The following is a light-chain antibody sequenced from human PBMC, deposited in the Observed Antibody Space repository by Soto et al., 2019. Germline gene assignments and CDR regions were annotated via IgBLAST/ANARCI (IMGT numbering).Light chain of an antibody. V-gene: IGKV3-15*01. CDR3: QQYNEWPLYT. Sequence: EIVMTQSPGTLSVSPGERATLSCRASQSVSSKLAWYQQKPGQAPRLLIYGASTRAPDIPARFSGRESGTEFTLTISRLQSEDFAVYFCQQYNEWPLYTFGQGTKLEIK. J-gene: IGKJ2*01. CDR1: QSVSSK. CDR2: GAS.